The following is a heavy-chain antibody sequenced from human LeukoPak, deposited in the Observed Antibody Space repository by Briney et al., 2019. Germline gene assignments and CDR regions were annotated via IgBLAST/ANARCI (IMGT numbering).Heavy chain of an antibody. Sequence: SETLSLTCAVYGGSFSGYYWSWIRQPPGKGLEWIGEINHSGSTNYNPSLKSRVTISVDTSKNQFSLKLSSVTAADTAVYYCARRFASSYNWFDPWGQGTLVTVSS. V-gene: IGHV4-34*01. CDR3: ARRFASSYNWFDP. CDR1: GGSFSGYY. D-gene: IGHD2-2*01. CDR2: INHSGST. J-gene: IGHJ5*02.